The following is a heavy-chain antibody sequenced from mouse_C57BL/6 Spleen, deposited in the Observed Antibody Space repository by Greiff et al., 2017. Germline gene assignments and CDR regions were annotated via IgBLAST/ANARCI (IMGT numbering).Heavy chain of an antibody. J-gene: IGHJ4*01. D-gene: IGHD1-1*01. CDR1: GYTFTSYW. Sequence: QVQLQQPGTELVKPGASVKLSCKASGYTFTSYWMHWVKQRPGQGLEWIGNINPSKGGTNYNEKLKSKATLPVDKSSSTAYMQLSSLTSEASAVYYCAVYYYDSSYAMDYWGQGTSVTVSS. V-gene: IGHV1-53*01. CDR3: AVYYYDSSYAMDY. CDR2: INPSKGGT.